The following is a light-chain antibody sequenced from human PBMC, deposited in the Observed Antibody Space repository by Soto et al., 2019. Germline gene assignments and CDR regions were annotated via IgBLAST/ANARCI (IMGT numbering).Light chain of an antibody. Sequence: QSALTQPASVSGSPGQSITISCTGTSTDIGRYKYVSWYQQYPGKAPRLIIFEVANRPPGVSSRFSGSKSANTASLTISGLGVDDEADYYCASYSSSGTLYVFGTGTKVTVL. CDR1: STDIGRYKY. CDR2: EVA. CDR3: ASYSSSGTLYV. J-gene: IGLJ1*01. V-gene: IGLV2-14*01.